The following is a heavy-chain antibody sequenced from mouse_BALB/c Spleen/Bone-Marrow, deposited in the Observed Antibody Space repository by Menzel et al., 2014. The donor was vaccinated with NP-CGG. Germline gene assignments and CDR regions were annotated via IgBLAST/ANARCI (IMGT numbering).Heavy chain of an antibody. CDR1: GFTFTDYC. D-gene: IGHD4-1*01. CDR3: ARDMGGILFDS. J-gene: IGHJ2*01. CDR2: IRNKAYGYTT. V-gene: IGHV7-3*02. Sequence: EVKLVESGGGLVQPGGSLRLSCATSGFTFTDYCMNWVRQPPGKALEWLGFIRNKAYGYTTEYSASVKGRFTISRDNSQGILYLQMNSLRAEDSATYYCARDMGGILFDSWGQGTTLTVSS.